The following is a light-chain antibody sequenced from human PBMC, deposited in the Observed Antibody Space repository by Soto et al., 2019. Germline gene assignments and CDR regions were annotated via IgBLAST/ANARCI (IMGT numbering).Light chain of an antibody. CDR1: TSVIGRNF. CDR3: ASWDAKQ. CDR2: END. J-gene: IGLJ7*01. V-gene: IGLV1-51*02. Sequence: QSVLTQPPSVSAAPGQKVTISCSGSTSVIGRNFVSWYQQLPGTAPRLLICENDKRPSGIPDRFSASKSDTSATLVITGLQTGDEANYYCASWDAKQFGGGTQLTVL.